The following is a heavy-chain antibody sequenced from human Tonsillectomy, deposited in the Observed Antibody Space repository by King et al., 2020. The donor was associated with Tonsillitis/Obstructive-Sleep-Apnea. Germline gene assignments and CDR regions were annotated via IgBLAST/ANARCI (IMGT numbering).Heavy chain of an antibody. CDR3: ARVRYYHGSVSSNSHYYYHMDV. D-gene: IGHD3-10*01. CDR1: GESFSGYY. V-gene: IGHV4-34*01. J-gene: IGHJ6*03. Sequence: VQLQQWGAGLLKPSETLSLTCAVYGESFSGYYWSWIRQPPGKGLEWIGEINHSGSTNYNPSLKSRVTISVATSKNQFSLRLSSVTAADTAVYYCARVRYYHGSVSSNSHYYYHMDVWGKGTTVTVSS. CDR2: INHSGST.